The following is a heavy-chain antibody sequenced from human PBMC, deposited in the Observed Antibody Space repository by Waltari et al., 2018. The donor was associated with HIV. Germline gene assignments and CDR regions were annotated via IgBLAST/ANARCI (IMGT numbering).Heavy chain of an antibody. J-gene: IGHJ4*02. CDR3: AKEGWELLQFGYYFDY. D-gene: IGHD1-26*01. V-gene: IGHV3-30*18. Sequence: QVQLVESGGGVVQPGKSMRLSCAARGFTFSSSGLHWVRQAPGKGLDWVAVISFDGRNEYYADSVKGRFTISRDNSKNTVYLQMNSLRAEDTAVYYCAKEGWELLQFGYYFDYWGQGTLVTVSS. CDR2: ISFDGRNE. CDR1: GFTFSSSG.